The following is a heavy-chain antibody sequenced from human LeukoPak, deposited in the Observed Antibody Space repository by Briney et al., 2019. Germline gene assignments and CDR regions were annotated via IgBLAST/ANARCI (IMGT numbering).Heavy chain of an antibody. V-gene: IGHV3-33*01. Sequence: GRSLRLSCAASGFTFRTYGMHWVRQAPGKGLEWVAVIWSDGSRTYYADSVKGRLTISRDNPENTLYLQMNSLRDEDTAVYYCVRDDDNTGNNLDYWGQGTLVTVSS. J-gene: IGHJ4*02. CDR3: VRDDDNTGNNLDY. CDR2: IWSDGSRT. CDR1: GFTFRTYG. D-gene: IGHD2-8*02.